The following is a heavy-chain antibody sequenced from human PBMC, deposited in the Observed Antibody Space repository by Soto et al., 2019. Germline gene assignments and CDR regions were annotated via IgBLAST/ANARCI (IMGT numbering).Heavy chain of an antibody. CDR3: ARVLGPWESCSGGSCYSPYYFDY. CDR2: IYYSGST. D-gene: IGHD2-15*01. J-gene: IGHJ4*02. V-gene: IGHV4-30-4*02. Sequence: SETLSLTCTVSGGSISSGDYYWSWIRQPPGKGLEWIGYIYYSGSTYYNPSLKSRVTISVDTSKNQFSLKLSSVTAADTAVYYCARVLGPWESCSGGSCYSPYYFDYWGQGTLVTVSS. CDR1: GGSISSGDYY.